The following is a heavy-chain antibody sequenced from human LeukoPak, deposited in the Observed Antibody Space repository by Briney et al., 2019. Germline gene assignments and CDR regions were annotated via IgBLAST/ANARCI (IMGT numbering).Heavy chain of an antibody. D-gene: IGHD1-26*01. CDR2: IDYSGST. V-gene: IGHV4-59*01. CDR3: ARDRRRELLHAFDI. Sequence: SATLSLTCTVSGGTISRNYWSWIRQPPGKGLEWVAYIDYSGSTSYNPSLKSRLTISMDASKNQFSLKLSSVTAADTAVYYCARDRRRELLHAFDIWGQGTMVTVSS. J-gene: IGHJ3*02. CDR1: GGTISRNY.